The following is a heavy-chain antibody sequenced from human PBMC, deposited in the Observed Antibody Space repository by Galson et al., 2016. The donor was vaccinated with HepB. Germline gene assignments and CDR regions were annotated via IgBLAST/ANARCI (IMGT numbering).Heavy chain of an antibody. CDR1: GDSVSSYY. CDR2: MDFRGGA. V-gene: IGHV4-59*02. CDR3: ARGSGSYPGIAFDL. J-gene: IGHJ3*01. D-gene: IGHD1-26*01. Sequence: SATLSLTCTVSGDSVSSYYWSWIRQPPGKGREWITYMDFRGGAKYNPPLKSRVTTSIDTSQNHFSLKLNPVTAADTAVYYCARGSGSYPGIAFDLWGQGTLVTVSS.